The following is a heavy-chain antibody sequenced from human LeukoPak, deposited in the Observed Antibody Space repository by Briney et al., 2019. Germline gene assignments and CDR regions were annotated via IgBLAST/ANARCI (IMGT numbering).Heavy chain of an antibody. CDR2: ISFGGGNK. D-gene: IGHD1-26*01. J-gene: IGHJ4*02. Sequence: GGSLRLSCTASGFTFNNYAIHWVRQAPGKGLEWVAIISFGGGNKYYADSVKGRFTISIDNSKNTLYLQMNSLRAEDTAVYCCARDGIVGSPLFKFDYWGQGTLVTVSS. CDR1: GFTFNNYA. V-gene: IGHV3-30-3*01. CDR3: ARDGIVGSPLFKFDY.